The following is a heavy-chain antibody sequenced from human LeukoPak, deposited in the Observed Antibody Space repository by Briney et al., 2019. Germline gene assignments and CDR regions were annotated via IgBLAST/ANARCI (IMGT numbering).Heavy chain of an antibody. CDR3: ARDNQYNSASSDYGGTNFDP. V-gene: IGHV4-34*01. CDR2: INHSGST. Sequence: SETLSLTCAVYGGSFSAYYWSWIRQPPGKGLEWIGEINHSGSTKYNPSLKSRVTISGDTSKNQFSLKLSSVTAADTAVYYCARDNQYNSASSDYGGTNFDPWGQGTLVTVSS. J-gene: IGHJ5*02. CDR1: GGSFSAYY. D-gene: IGHD4-17*01.